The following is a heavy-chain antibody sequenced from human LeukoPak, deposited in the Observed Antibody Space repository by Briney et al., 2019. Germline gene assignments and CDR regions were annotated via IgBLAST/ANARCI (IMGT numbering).Heavy chain of an antibody. CDR3: ARVKTTVTGGVDV. CDR2: INSDGSST. V-gene: IGHV3-74*01. CDR1: GFTVSSSY. Sequence: PGGSLILSCAASGFTVSSSYMSWVRQAPGKGLVWVSRINSDGSSTSYADSVKGRFTISRDNAKNTLYLQMNSLRAEDTAVYYCARVKTTVTGGVDVWGQGTTVTVSS. D-gene: IGHD4-17*01. J-gene: IGHJ6*02.